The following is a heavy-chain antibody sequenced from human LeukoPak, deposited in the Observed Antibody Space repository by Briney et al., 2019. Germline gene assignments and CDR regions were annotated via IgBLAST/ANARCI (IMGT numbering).Heavy chain of an antibody. V-gene: IGHV3-21*01. CDR3: ARDYYDILTGYCDAFDI. Sequence: PGGSLRLSCAVSEFTVSSNYMNWVRQAPGKGLEWVSGISGSGGSTYSADSVKGRFTISRDNAKNSLYLQMNSLRAEDTAVYYCARDYYDILTGYCDAFDIWGQGTMVTVSS. CDR2: ISGSGGST. D-gene: IGHD3-9*01. J-gene: IGHJ3*02. CDR1: EFTVSSNY.